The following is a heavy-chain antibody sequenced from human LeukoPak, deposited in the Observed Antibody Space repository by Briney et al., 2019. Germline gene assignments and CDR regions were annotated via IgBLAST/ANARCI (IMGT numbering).Heavy chain of an antibody. J-gene: IGHJ6*03. CDR2: IIPIFGTA. CDR1: GGTFTIYA. CDR3: ASTVAATQNYYYYYMDV. D-gene: IGHD2-15*01. V-gene: IGHV1-69*13. Sequence: ASVTVSFTASGGTFTIYAISWVRQAPGQGLEWMGGIIPIFGTANYAQKFQGRVTITADESTSTAYMELSSLRSEDTAVYYCASTVAATQNYYYYYMDVWGKGTTVTVSS.